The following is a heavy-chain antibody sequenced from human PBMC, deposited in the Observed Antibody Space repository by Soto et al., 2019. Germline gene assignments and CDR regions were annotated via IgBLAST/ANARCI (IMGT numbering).Heavy chain of an antibody. V-gene: IGHV5-10-1*01. CDR2: IDPSDSYT. CDR3: AALTMRARGYYYGMDV. J-gene: IGHJ6*02. D-gene: IGHD3-22*01. CDR1: GYSFTSYW. Sequence: PGESLKISCKGSGYSFTSYWISWVRQMAGKGLEWMGRIDPSDSYTNYSPSFQGHVTISADKSISTAYLQWSSLKASDTAMYYCAALTMRARGYYYGMDVWGQGTTVTVSS.